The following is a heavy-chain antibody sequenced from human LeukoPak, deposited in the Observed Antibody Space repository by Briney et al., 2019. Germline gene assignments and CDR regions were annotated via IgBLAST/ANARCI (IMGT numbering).Heavy chain of an antibody. CDR3: ARVFGNRNDFDY. D-gene: IGHD3-10*01. CDR1: GFTFNNYW. V-gene: IGHV3-7*03. J-gene: IGHJ4*02. Sequence: GGSLRLSCAASGFTFNNYWMAWVRQAPGKGLEWVANIKGDRSEKFCVDSVKGRFTISRDNAKNSLYLQMGSLRAEDTAVYYCARVFGNRNDFDYWGQGTLVTVAS. CDR2: IKGDRSEK.